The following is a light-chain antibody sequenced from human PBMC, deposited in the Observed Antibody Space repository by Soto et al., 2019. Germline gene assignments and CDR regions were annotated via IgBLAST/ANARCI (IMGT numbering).Light chain of an antibody. V-gene: IGKV1-39*01. CDR1: QSIGTY. CDR2: AAS. J-gene: IGKJ1*01. Sequence: DIQMTQSPSSLSASVGDRVTITCRASQSIGTYLNWYHQKPGKAPKLLIDAASSLQSGVPSRFSGSGSGTDFTLTISSLQPEDFATYYCQQGYSTPRTFGQGTKVDIK. CDR3: QQGYSTPRT.